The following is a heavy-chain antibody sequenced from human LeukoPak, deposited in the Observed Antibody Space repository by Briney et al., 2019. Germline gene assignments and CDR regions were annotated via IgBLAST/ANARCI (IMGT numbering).Heavy chain of an antibody. J-gene: IGHJ6*02. CDR2: IIPIFGTA. CDR1: GGTFSSYA. CDR3: ARVRRRRITMIITKYYYYGMDV. Sequence: SVKVSCKASGGTFSSYAISWVRQAPGQGLEWMGGIIPIFGTANYAQKFQGRVTITADESTSTAYMELSSLRSEDTAVYYCARVRRRRITMIITKYYYYGMDVWGQGTTVTVSS. V-gene: IGHV1-69*13. D-gene: IGHD3-22*01.